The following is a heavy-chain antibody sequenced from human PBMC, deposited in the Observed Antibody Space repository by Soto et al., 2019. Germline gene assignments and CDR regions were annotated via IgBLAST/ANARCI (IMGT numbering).Heavy chain of an antibody. J-gene: IGHJ5*02. CDR3: ARGLYYYDSSGKNLLAP. CDR2: IIPIFGTA. V-gene: IGHV1-69*13. CDR1: GGTFSSYA. Sequence: SVKVSCKASGGTFSSYAISWVRQAPGQGLEWMGGIIPIFGTANYAQKFQGRVTITADESTSTAYMELSSLRSEDTAVYYCARGLYYYDSSGKNLLAPWGQGTLVTVGS. D-gene: IGHD3-22*01.